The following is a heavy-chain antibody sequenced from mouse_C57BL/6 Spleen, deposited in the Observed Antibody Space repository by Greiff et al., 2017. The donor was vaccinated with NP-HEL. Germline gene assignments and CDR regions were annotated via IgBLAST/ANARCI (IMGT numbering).Heavy chain of an antibody. CDR3: TRDSLLHSGYFDV. CDR1: GFTFSSYA. D-gene: IGHD2-10*01. V-gene: IGHV5-9-1*02. J-gene: IGHJ1*03. CDR2: ISSGGDYI. Sequence: EVQRVESGEGLVKPGGSLKLSCAASGFTFSSYAMSWVRQTPEKRLEWVAYISSGGDYIYYADTVMGRFTISRDNARNTLYLQMSSLKSEDTAMYYCTRDSLLHSGYFDVWGTGTTVTVSS.